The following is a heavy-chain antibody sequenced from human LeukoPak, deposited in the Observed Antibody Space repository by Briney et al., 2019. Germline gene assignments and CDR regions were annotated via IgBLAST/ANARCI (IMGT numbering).Heavy chain of an antibody. CDR2: ISGSGGST. Sequence: GGSLRLSCAASGLSFSRYAMSWVRQAPGKGLEWVAAISGSGGSTYYADSVKGRFTISRDNSKNTLYLQMNSLRAEDTAVYYCAKSGYSSSYYFDYWGQGTLVTVSS. CDR1: GLSFSRYA. J-gene: IGHJ4*02. CDR3: AKSGYSSSYYFDY. V-gene: IGHV3-23*01. D-gene: IGHD6-6*01.